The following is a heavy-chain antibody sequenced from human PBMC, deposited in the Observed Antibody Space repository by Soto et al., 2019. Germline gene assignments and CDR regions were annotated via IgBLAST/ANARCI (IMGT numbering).Heavy chain of an antibody. V-gene: IGHV3-23*01. J-gene: IGHJ1*01. CDR3: AFRYSSLH. CDR2: ISGSGGST. D-gene: IGHD6-19*01. Sequence: EVQLLESGGGLVQPGGSLRLSCAASGFTFSSYPMSWVRQAPGKGLEWVSAISGSGGSTYYADSVKGRFTISRDNSKNTLYLQMNSLRADDTALYYCAFRYSSLHWGQGTLVTVSS. CDR1: GFTFSSYP.